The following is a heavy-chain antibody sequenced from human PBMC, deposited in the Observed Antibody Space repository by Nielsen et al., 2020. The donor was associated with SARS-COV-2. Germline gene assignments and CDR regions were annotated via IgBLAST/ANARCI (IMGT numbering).Heavy chain of an antibody. CDR3: ARGRPVTDY. CDR2: INHSGST. D-gene: IGHD4-17*01. Sequence: GSLRLSCTVSGGSISSYYWSWIRQPPGKGLEWIGEINHSGSTNYNPSLRSRVTISVDTSKNQFSLKLYSVTAADTAVYYCARGRPVTDYWGQGTLVTVSS. J-gene: IGHJ4*02. V-gene: IGHV4-34*01. CDR1: GGSISSYY.